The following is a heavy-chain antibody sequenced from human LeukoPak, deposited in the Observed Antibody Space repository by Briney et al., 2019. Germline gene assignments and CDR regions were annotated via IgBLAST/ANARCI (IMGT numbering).Heavy chain of an antibody. CDR1: GYMFTGYF. CDR3: AGPGGGGDAMGSRSPCDF. V-gene: IGHV1-2*02. CDR2: INPNSGGT. Sequence: ASVKVSCKASGYMFTGYFMHWVRQAPGQGLEWMGWINPNSGGTNYAQKFQGRVTMTRDTSISTAYMELTSLRSGDTAVYYCAGPGGGGDAMGSRSPCDFWGQGTLVTVSS. J-gene: IGHJ4*02. D-gene: IGHD2-21*02.